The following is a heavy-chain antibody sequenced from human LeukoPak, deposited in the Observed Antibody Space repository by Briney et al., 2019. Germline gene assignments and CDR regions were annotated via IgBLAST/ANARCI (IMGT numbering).Heavy chain of an antibody. CDR3: AGPLHYYGSGSRPRAIDY. D-gene: IGHD3-10*01. V-gene: IGHV4-34*12. CDR1: GGSFSGYY. Sequence: KPSETLSLTCAVYGGSFSGYYWSWIRQPPGKWLEWLGEIIHSGSTNYTPSLKSRVTISVDTSKNQSSMKLSSLTAADTAVYYCAGPLHYYGSGSRPRAIDYWGQGTLVTVSS. CDR2: IIHSGST. J-gene: IGHJ4*02.